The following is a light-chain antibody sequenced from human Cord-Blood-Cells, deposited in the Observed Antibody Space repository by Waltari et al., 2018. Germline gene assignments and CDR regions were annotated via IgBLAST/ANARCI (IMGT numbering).Light chain of an antibody. CDR1: RSYFGGSTY. V-gene: IGLV2-14*01. CDR3: SSYTSSSTYV. J-gene: IGLJ1*01. CDR2: EVS. Sequence: QSALTQPASVSGSPGQSITISCTGTRSYFGGSTYVSCYPQHPGKAPKLMIYEVSNRPSGVSNRFSGSKSGNTASLTISGLQAEDEADYYCSSYTSSSTYVFGTGTKVTVL.